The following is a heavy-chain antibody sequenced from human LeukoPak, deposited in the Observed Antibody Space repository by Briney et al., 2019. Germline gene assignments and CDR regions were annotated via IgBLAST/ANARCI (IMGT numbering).Heavy chain of an antibody. D-gene: IGHD5-18*01. CDR1: GFTFGHYG. CDR3: VRGDTYDYYYYYGMDV. V-gene: IGHV3-30*03. Sequence: GGSLRLSCGASGFTFGHYGMHWVRQAPGKGLEWVALISVDGSKTSSAESVRGRFTISRDNAKNTLYLQMNSLRPEDTAVYYCVRGDTYDYYYYYGMDVWGQGTTVTVSS. J-gene: IGHJ6*02. CDR2: ISVDGSKT.